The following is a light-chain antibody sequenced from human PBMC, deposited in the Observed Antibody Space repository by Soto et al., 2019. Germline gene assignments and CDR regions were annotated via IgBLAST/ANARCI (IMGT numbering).Light chain of an antibody. CDR3: QQRSDWLT. V-gene: IGKV3-11*01. CDR1: QSVGTY. J-gene: IGKJ4*01. Sequence: EIVLTQSPATLSLSPGEGATLSCRASQSVGTYLAWYQQKPGQAPRLLSYDASNRATGIPARFSGSGSGTDITLTISSLEPEDFAVYYCQQRSDWLTFGGGTKVEIK. CDR2: DAS.